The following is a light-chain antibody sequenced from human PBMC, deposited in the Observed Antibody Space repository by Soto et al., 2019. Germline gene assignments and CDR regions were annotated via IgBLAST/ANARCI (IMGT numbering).Light chain of an antibody. Sequence: DVQMTPSPSSLSASVGDRVTITCRASQGISRRLAWYQQKPEKATKSLIYAASSLQSGVPSRFSGSGLGTDFTLTISSLQPEDFATYYCQQYNIYPTTFGGGTKVEIK. V-gene: IGKV1D-16*01. J-gene: IGKJ4*01. CDR2: AAS. CDR1: QGISRR. CDR3: QQYNIYPTT.